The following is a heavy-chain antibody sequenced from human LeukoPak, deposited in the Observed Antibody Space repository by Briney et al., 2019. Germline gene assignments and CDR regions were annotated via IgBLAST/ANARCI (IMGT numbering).Heavy chain of an antibody. CDR2: ISTSSTYI. CDR3: ARFRGSNPYYFDY. J-gene: IGHJ4*02. D-gene: IGHD3-16*02. V-gene: IGHV3-21*01. CDR1: AFTFNSYS. Sequence: PGGSLRLSCAASAFTFNSYSMSWVRQAPGKGLEWVSSISTSSTYIYYSDSVKGRFTISRDNAKNSLYLQMNSLRAEDTAVYYCARFRGSNPYYFDYWGQGTLVTVSS.